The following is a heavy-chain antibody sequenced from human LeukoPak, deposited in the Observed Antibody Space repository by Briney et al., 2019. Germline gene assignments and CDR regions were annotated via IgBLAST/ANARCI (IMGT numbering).Heavy chain of an antibody. J-gene: IGHJ6*02. CDR3: ATTKARLYYYGMDV. V-gene: IGHV1-24*01. D-gene: IGHD2-8*01. CDR2: FDPEDGET. CDR1: GYTLTELS. Sequence: GASVKVSCKVSGYTLTELSMHWVRQAPGKGLEWMGGFDPEDGETIYAQKFQGRVTMTEDTSTDTAYMELSSLRSEDTAVYYCATTKARLYYYGMDVWGQGTTVTVS.